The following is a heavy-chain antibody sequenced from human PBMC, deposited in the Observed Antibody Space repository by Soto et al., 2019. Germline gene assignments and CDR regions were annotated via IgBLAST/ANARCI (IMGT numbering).Heavy chain of an antibody. CDR2: TIPVFNTA. Sequence: QVQLEQSGAEVKKPGSSVKISCKASGGTLSDHGVSWLRQAPGQGLEWVGGTIPVFNTAKYAPKFQGRVTIAADKSTNIAYMELGSLRSDDTAFYYCARGVYGSGNYDTCPSAVDIGGQWTLVIVSS. D-gene: IGHD3-10*01. CDR1: GGTLSDHG. CDR3: ARGVYGSGNYDTCPSAVDI. V-gene: IGHV1-69*06. J-gene: IGHJ3*02.